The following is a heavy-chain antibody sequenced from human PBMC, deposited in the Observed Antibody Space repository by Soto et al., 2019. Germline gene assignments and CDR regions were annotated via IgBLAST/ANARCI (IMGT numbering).Heavy chain of an antibody. Sequence: EVQLLESGGGLVQPGGSLRLSCAASGFTFTTYAMSWVRQAPGKGLEWVSAITSSGGSIYYADSVKGRFTISRDNSKNTLYLQMNSLRAEDTAVYYCAKHLIEDTDYWGQGTLVTVSS. D-gene: IGHD2-15*01. CDR1: GFTFTTYA. V-gene: IGHV3-23*01. J-gene: IGHJ4*02. CDR2: ITSSGGSI. CDR3: AKHLIEDTDY.